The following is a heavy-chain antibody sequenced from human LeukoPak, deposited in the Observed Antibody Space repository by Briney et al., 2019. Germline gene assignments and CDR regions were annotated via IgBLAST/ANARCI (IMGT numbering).Heavy chain of an antibody. CDR3: ARGGSTAGLKHNWFDP. J-gene: IGHJ5*02. D-gene: IGHD2-2*01. Sequence: ASVKVSCKASRYTFTGYYMHWVRQAPGQGLEWMGRINPNSGGTNYAQKFQGRVTMTRDTSINTAYMEVSRLRSDDTAVYYCARGGSTAGLKHNWFDPWGQGTLVTVSS. CDR2: INPNSGGT. V-gene: IGHV1-2*06. CDR1: RYTFTGYY.